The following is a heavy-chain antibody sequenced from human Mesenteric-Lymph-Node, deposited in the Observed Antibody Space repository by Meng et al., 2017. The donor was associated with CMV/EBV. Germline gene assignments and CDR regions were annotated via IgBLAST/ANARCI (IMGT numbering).Heavy chain of an antibody. D-gene: IGHD1-7*01. CDR3: ARVALELLGRPFDN. Sequence: GESLKISCAASGFTFSSYEMNWVRRAPGKGLECISYISSSGSTMFYADSVRGRFTISRDNSKNSLYLQMNSLRAEDTGVYYCARVALELLGRPFDNWGQGTLVTVSS. CDR2: ISSSGSTM. J-gene: IGHJ4*02. CDR1: GFTFSSYE. V-gene: IGHV3-48*03.